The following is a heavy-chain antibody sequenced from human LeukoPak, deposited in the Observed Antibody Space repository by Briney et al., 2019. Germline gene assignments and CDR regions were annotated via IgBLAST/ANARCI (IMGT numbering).Heavy chain of an antibody. Sequence: GASVTVSCKASGYPFTTWEVNWVRQAAGQGLEWMGWVLPNSGNTAYAQKFQGRVTMTRDTSISTAYMEVSGLRSDDTAVYFCARGPRNDPWGQGTLVTVSS. J-gene: IGHJ5*02. CDR2: VLPNSGNT. V-gene: IGHV1-8*01. D-gene: IGHD1-14*01. CDR1: GYPFTTWE. CDR3: ARGPRNDP.